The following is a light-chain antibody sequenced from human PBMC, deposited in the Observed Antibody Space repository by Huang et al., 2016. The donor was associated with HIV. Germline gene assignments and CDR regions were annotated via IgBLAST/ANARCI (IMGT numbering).Light chain of an antibody. Sequence: IVLTQSPATLFWYPGERVTLACRASQSVANYIAWYQPHPGQSPKRLIYDTSNRATGTPGRFSGSGSGTDFTLTISSLQSEDFAVYYCQQRSSGVTFGGGTKVQVK. CDR2: DTS. CDR3: QQRSSGVT. CDR1: QSVANY. J-gene: IGKJ4*01. V-gene: IGKV3-11*01.